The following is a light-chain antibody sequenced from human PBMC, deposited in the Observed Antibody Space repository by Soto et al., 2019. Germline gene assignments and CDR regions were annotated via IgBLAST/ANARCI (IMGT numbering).Light chain of an antibody. Sequence: QSALAQPASVSGSPGQSITISCTGTSSNVGSYKLVSWYQQHPGKAPKLMIFEVNKRPSGVSNRFSGSKSGNTASLTISGLKVEDEADYYCWSSGGSPTYVFGTGTKVTVL. V-gene: IGLV2-23*02. CDR3: WSSGGSPTYV. J-gene: IGLJ1*01. CDR2: EVN. CDR1: SSNVGSYKL.